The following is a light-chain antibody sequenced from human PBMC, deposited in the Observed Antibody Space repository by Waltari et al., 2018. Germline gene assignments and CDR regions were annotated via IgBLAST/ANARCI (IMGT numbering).Light chain of an antibody. J-gene: IGKJ1*01. Sequence: EIVLTQSPGTMSLSPGERATLSCRASQSISRTLVWYQKKPGQAPRLLIYAASTRATGISDRFSRSGSRTDFSLTISRLETEDFAVYFCQHYLRLPVTFGQGTKVEIK. CDR1: QSISRT. CDR3: QHYLRLPVT. CDR2: AAS. V-gene: IGKV3-20*01.